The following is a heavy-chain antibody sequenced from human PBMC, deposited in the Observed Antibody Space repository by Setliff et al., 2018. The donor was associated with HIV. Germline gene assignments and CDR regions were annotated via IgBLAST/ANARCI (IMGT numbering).Heavy chain of an antibody. CDR2: VYSSGST. J-gene: IGHJ4*02. CDR1: GVSTTSSSYY. Sequence: SETLSLTCTVSGVSTTSSSYYWGWIRQPPGKGLDWIGYVYSSGSTYYNPSLKSRLTISVDTSKNHFSLRLTSVTAADTAVYYCARDPAVADIDYWGQGTLVTVSS. D-gene: IGHD6-19*01. CDR3: ARDPAVADIDY. V-gene: IGHV4-39*02.